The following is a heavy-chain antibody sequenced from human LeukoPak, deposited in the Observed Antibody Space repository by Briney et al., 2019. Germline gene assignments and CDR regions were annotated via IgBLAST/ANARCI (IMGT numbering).Heavy chain of an antibody. CDR1: GFIFSTYG. J-gene: IGHJ4*02. V-gene: IGHV3-30*02. D-gene: IGHD5-12*01. Sequence: GGSLRLSCAASGFIFSTYGMHWARPAPGKGLEWVAFIRYDGSNKDYADSVKGRFTISRDNSKKTLYLQINSLRGEDTAVYYCAKDRALYTTIGIFDYWGQGTLVTVSS. CDR2: IRYDGSNK. CDR3: AKDRALYTTIGIFDY.